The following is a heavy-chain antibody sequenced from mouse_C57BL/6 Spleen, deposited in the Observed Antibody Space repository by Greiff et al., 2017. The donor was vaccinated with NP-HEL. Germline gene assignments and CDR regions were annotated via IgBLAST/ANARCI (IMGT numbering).Heavy chain of an antibody. D-gene: IGHD1-1*01. V-gene: IGHV1-82*01. Sequence: VQLQQSGPELVKPGASVKISCKASGYAFSSSWMNWVKQRPGKGLEWIGRIYPGDGDTNYNGTFKGKATLTADKSSSTAYMQLSSLTSEDSAVYFCARFITTVVATYYYAMDYWGQGTSVTVSS. J-gene: IGHJ4*01. CDR2: IYPGDGDT. CDR3: ARFITTVVATYYYAMDY. CDR1: GYAFSSSW.